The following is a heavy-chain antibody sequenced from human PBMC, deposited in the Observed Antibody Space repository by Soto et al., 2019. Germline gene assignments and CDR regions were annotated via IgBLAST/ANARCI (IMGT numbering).Heavy chain of an antibody. D-gene: IGHD6-13*01. CDR1: GYTFTSYD. V-gene: IGHV1-8*01. Sequence: ASVKVSCKASGYTFTSYDINWVRQATGQGLEWMGWMNPNSGNTGYAQKFQGRVTMTRNTSISTAYMELSSLRSEDTAVYYCARGRSIIAAAGESHLSRLFPNKRSRRTNYYYYMDVWGKGTTVTVSS. J-gene: IGHJ6*03. CDR2: MNPNSGNT. CDR3: ARGRSIIAAAGESHLSRLFPNKRSRRTNYYYYMDV.